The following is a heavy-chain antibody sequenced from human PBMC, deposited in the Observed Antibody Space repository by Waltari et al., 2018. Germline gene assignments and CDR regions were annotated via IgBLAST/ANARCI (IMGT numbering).Heavy chain of an antibody. CDR1: GDTFSNFA. J-gene: IGHJ6*02. D-gene: IGHD5-12*01. V-gene: IGHV1-69*01. Sequence: LVQSGAEVKKPGASVKVSCEASGDTFSNFAFPWVRRAPGQGLEWGGGIVPLVATTNVAQKFQGRVTLTADESTSTSYMELSGLRFEDTAVYYCARAPPTRTFFFYGLDVWGQGTTVTVSS. CDR2: IVPLVATT. CDR3: ARAPPTRTFFFYGLDV.